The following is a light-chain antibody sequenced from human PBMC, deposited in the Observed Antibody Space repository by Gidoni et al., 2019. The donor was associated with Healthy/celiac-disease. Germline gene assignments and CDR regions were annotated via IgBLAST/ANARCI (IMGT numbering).Light chain of an antibody. CDR2: DAS. J-gene: IGKJ2*01. CDR1: QDISNY. CDR3: QQYDIGYT. V-gene: IGKV1-33*01. Sequence: DIQMTQSPSSLSASVGDRVTITCQASQDISNYLNWYQQKPGKAPKLLIYDASNLETGVPSSFSGSGSVTDFTITISSLQPEDIATYYCQQYDIGYTFGQGTKLEIK.